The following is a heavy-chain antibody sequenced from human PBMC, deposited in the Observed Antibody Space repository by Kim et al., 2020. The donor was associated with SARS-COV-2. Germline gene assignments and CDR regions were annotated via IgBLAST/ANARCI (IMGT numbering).Heavy chain of an antibody. J-gene: IGHJ6*02. Sequence: SQTYAEPVTGRFTISRDYAKNTLFLQMKSLRAEDTAVYYCARGNNGMDVWGQGTTVTVSS. CDR2: SQ. CDR3: ARGNNGMDV. V-gene: IGHV3-74*01.